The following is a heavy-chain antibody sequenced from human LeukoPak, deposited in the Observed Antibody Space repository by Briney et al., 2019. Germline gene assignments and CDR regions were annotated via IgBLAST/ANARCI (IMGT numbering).Heavy chain of an antibody. CDR3: ASEAATQRLFDY. CDR2: IIPILGIA. D-gene: IGHD2-15*01. CDR1: GGTFSSYA. Sequence: SVKVSCKASGGTFSSYAISWVRQAPGQGLEWMGRIIPILGIANYAQKFQGRVTITADKSTSTAYMELSSLRSEDTAVYYCASEAATQRLFDYWGQGSLVTVSS. V-gene: IGHV1-69*04. J-gene: IGHJ4*02.